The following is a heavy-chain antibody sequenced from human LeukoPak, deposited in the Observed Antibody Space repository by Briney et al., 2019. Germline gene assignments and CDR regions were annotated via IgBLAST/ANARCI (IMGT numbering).Heavy chain of an antibody. CDR2: IYYSGST. D-gene: IGHD3-3*01. V-gene: IGHV4-59*08. J-gene: IGHJ4*02. CDR3: ARHSSDYDFWSGYYTIGEYYFDY. CDR1: GGSISSYY. Sequence: SETLSLTCTVSGGSISSYYWSWIRQPPGKGLEWIGYIYYSGSTNYNPSLKSRVTISVDTSKNQFSLKLSSVTAADTAVYYCARHSSDYDFWSGYYTIGEYYFDYWGRGTLVTVSS.